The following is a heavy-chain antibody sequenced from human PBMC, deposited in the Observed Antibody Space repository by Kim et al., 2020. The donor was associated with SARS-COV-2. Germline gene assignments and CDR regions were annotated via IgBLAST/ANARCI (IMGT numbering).Heavy chain of an antibody. D-gene: IGHD3-10*01. J-gene: IGHJ6*02. CDR2: ISYVGNHK. CDR3: AAMGGTGPGDGMDV. CDR1: GFTFSNFG. V-gene: IGHV3-30*03. Sequence: GGSLRLSCAASGFTFSNFGIHWVRQAPGKGLEWVAVISYVGNHKYYADSVRGRFTISRDNSQNTLYLQMNNLRAEDTAVYYCAAMGGTGPGDGMDVWGQGTTVTVSS.